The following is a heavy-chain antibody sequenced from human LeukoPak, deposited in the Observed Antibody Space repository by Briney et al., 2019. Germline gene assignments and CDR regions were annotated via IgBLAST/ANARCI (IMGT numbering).Heavy chain of an antibody. J-gene: IGHJ4*02. CDR3: AKDFDGYTYGIIDY. D-gene: IGHD5-18*01. Sequence: GGSLRLSCAASGFTFSSYGMHWVRQAPGKGLEWVAFIRDDGSNKYYADSVKGRFTISRDNSKNTLYLQMDSLRAEDTSVYYCAKDFDGYTYGIIDYWGQGTLVTVSS. V-gene: IGHV3-30*02. CDR2: IRDDGSNK. CDR1: GFTFSSYG.